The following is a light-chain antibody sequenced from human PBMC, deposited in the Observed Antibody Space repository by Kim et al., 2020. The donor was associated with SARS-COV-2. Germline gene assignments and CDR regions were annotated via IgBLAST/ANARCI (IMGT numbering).Light chain of an antibody. J-gene: IGKJ1*01. CDR1: QSVSNY. Sequence: EIVLTQSPATLSLSPGERATLSCRASQSVSNYLAWYQQKPGQAPRLLIYDASNRATGTPARFSGSGCGTDFTLTISSLESEDFAVYYCQHRSNWRSPWTFGQGTKVDIK. CDR2: DAS. V-gene: IGKV3-11*01. CDR3: QHRSNWRSPWT.